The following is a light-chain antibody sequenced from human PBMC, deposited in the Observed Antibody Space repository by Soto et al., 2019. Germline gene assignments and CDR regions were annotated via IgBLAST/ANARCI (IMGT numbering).Light chain of an antibody. CDR1: QDIGKD. CDR2: EAS. V-gene: IGKV1-6*01. CDR3: LQDYNYPRT. Sequence: AIQMTQSPSSLSASVGDRVILTCRASQDIGKDLGWYQQKPGEAPKLLIFEASTVQTGVPSRFSGSGSGTDFTLTISSLQPEDFATYFCLQDYNYPRTFGQGTTVALK. J-gene: IGKJ1*01.